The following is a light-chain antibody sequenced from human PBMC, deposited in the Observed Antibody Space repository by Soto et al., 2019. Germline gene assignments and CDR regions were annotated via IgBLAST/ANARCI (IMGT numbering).Light chain of an antibody. V-gene: IGKV1-39*01. CDR2: AAS. J-gene: IGKJ5*01. CDR1: QSTRNN. Sequence: DIQMTQSPSSLSASVGDRVTITCRASQSTRNNLNWYQQKPGKAPNLLIYAASSLPSGVPSRFSGSGSGTDFTLTISSLQPEDFATYYCQQGDSAPFTFGQGTRLE. CDR3: QQGDSAPFT.